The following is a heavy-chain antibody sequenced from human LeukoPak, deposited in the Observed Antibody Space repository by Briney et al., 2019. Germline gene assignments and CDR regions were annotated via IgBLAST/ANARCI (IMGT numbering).Heavy chain of an antibody. Sequence: GESLKISCKGSGYSFTSYWIGWVRQMPGKGLEWMGIIYPGGSDTRYSPSFQGQVTISADKSISTAYLQWSSLKASDTAMYYCARLIWSGRRGPWFDPWGQGTLVTVSS. D-gene: IGHD1-1*01. CDR3: ARLIWSGRRGPWFDP. CDR2: IYPGGSDT. CDR1: GYSFTSYW. V-gene: IGHV5-51*01. J-gene: IGHJ5*02.